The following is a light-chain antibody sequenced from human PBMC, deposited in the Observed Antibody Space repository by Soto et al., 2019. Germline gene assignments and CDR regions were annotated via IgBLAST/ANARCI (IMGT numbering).Light chain of an antibody. J-gene: IGKJ1*01. CDR2: DAS. CDR1: QSMNDW. V-gene: IGKV1-5*01. CDR3: LRYNAFSQA. Sequence: PPTLYASEGDRVTITCRASQSMNDWLAWFQQKPGKAPKVLIYDASSLQSGVPSRFSGSGSGTEFTLTIDGLQPDDVATYYCLRYNAFSQAFGQGTKVDIK.